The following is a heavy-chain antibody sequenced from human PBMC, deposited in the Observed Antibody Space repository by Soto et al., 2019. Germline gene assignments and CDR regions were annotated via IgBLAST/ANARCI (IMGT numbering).Heavy chain of an antibody. V-gene: IGHV3-23*01. CDR1: GFSFSSNS. CDR2: ISDSADRI. J-gene: IGHJ4*02. CDR3: AKNPGYYYDSTGYHFDY. Sequence: PGGSPRLSCKASGFSFSSNSMGWLRQAPGKGLDWVSSISDSADRIYYADSVRGRFTFSRDNSKNMMYLQMNSLRGEDTAVYYCAKNPGYYYDSTGYHFDYWGQGT. D-gene: IGHD3-22*01.